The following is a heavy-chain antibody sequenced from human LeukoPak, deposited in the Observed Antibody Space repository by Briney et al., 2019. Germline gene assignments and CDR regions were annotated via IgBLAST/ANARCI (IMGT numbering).Heavy chain of an antibody. V-gene: IGHV1-69*02. CDR3: ARGSSGWRSLDY. D-gene: IGHD3-3*01. CDR1: GGTFSSYT. J-gene: IGHJ4*02. CDR2: IIPILGIA. Sequence: SVKVSCTASGGTFSSYTINWVRQAPGQGLEWMGRIIPILGIADYAQNFQGRVTITADKSTSTAYMEVSSLRSEDTAVYYCARGSSGWRSLDYWGQGTLVTVSS.